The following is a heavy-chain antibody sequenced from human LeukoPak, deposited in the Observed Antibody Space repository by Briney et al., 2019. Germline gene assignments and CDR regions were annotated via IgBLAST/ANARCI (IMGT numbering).Heavy chain of an antibody. CDR2: INPTGGST. D-gene: IGHD1-7*01. J-gene: IGHJ4*02. V-gene: IGHV1-46*01. CDR3: ARSITGTHPDY. Sequence: ASVKVSCKASGYTFTSYYMHWVRQAPGEGLEWMGIINPTGGSTSYAQKFQGRVTMTRDTSTSTVYMELSSLRSEDTAVYYCARSITGTHPDYWGQGTLVTVSS. CDR1: GYTFTSYY.